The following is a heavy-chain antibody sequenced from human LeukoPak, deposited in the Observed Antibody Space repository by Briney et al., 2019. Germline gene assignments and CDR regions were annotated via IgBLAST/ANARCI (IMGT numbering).Heavy chain of an antibody. V-gene: IGHV3-23*01. CDR3: AKDAVYYSWVDY. CDR2: ISGSGYNT. Sequence: PGGSLRLSCAASGFTFSNSAMNWVRQAPGKGPEWVSAISGSGYNTYYADSVVGRFTISRDNSKNTLYLQMNSLRAEDTAVYYCAKDAVYYSWVDYWGQGTLVTVSS. CDR1: GFTFSNSA. J-gene: IGHJ4*02. D-gene: IGHD3-10*01.